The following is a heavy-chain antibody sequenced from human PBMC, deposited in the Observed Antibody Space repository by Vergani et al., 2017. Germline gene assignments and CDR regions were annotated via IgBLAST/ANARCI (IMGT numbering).Heavy chain of an antibody. J-gene: IGHJ5*02. D-gene: IGHD2-8*01. V-gene: IGHV4-61*02. CDR1: GGSISSGSYY. CDR3: ARYMGYCTNGVCSNWFDP. Sequence: QVQLQESGPGLVKPSQTLSLTCTVSGGSISSGSYYWSWIRQPAGKGLEWIGRIYTSGSTYYNPSLKSRVTISVDTSKNQFSLKLSSVTAADTAVYYCARYMGYCTNGVCSNWFDPWGQGTLVTVSS. CDR2: IYTSGST.